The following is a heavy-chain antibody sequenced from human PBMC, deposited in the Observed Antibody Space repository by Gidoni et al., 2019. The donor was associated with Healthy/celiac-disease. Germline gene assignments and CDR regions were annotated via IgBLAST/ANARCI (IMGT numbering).Heavy chain of an antibody. Sequence: EVQLLVSGGGLVQPGGSLRLSCAASGFTFSTSAMSWVRQAPGKGPEWVSAISASGYSTYYADSVKGRFTISKDNSQNRLDLQMNSLRAEDTAFYYCAKDRHDYSNQRDAFDIWGQGTMVTVSS. D-gene: IGHD4-4*01. J-gene: IGHJ3*02. CDR2: ISASGYST. CDR1: GFTFSTSA. V-gene: IGHV3-23*01. CDR3: AKDRHDYSNQRDAFDI.